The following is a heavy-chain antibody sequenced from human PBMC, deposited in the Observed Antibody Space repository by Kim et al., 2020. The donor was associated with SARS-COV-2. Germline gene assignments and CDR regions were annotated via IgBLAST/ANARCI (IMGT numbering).Heavy chain of an antibody. CDR1: GYTFTSYY. J-gene: IGHJ6*03. CDR3: ARGDYCSSTSCYAGGGYYYYMDV. V-gene: IGHV1-46*01. CDR2: INPSGGST. Sequence: ASVKVSCKASGYTFTSYYMHWVRQAPGQGLEWMGIINPSGGSTSYAQKFQGRVTMTRDTSTSTVYMELSSLRSEDTAVYYCARGDYCSSTSCYAGGGYYYYMDVWGKGTTVTVSS. D-gene: IGHD2-2*01.